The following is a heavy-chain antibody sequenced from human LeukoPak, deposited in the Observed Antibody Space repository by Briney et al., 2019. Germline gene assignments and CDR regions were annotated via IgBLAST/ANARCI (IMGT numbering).Heavy chain of an antibody. CDR3: ARDGLPAAIPSHYYYYGMDV. CDR1: GGTFISYA. Sequence: ASVKVSCKASGGTFISYAISWVRQAPGQGLEWMGGIIPIFGTANYAQKFQGRVTITADESTSTAYMELSSLRSEDTAVYYCARDGLPAAIPSHYYYYGMDVWGQGTTVTVSS. CDR2: IIPIFGTA. D-gene: IGHD2-2*01. J-gene: IGHJ6*02. V-gene: IGHV1-69*13.